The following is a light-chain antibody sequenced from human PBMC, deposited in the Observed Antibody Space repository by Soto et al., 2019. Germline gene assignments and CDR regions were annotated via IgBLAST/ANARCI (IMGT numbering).Light chain of an antibody. V-gene: IGLV2-14*01. CDR1: SSDVGGCNY. Sequence: QSVLTQPASVSGSPGQSITISCTGTSSDVGGCNYVSWYQQHPGKAPKLLIHGVTRRPSGVSSRFSASKSAYTASLTISGLQAEDEANYYCSSFTTSYFYVFGPGTKLTVL. J-gene: IGLJ1*01. CDR3: SSFTTSYFYV. CDR2: GVT.